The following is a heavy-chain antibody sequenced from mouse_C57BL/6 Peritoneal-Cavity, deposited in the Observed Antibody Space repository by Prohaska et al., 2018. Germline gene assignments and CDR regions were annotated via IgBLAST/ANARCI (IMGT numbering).Heavy chain of an antibody. Sequence: QVQLKESGPGLVAPSQSLSITCTVSGFSLPSYGVHWVRQPPGKGLEWRVVIWSDGSTTYNSALKSRLSISKDNSKSQVFLKMNSLQTDDTAMYYCARDYDWYFDVWGTGTTVTVSS. CDR1: GFSLPSYG. J-gene: IGHJ1*03. CDR3: ARDYDWYFDV. D-gene: IGHD2-4*01. CDR2: IWSDGST. V-gene: IGHV2-6*03.